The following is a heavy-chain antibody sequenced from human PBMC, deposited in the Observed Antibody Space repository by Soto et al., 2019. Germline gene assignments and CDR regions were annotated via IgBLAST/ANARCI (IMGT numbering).Heavy chain of an antibody. CDR1: GGTFSSYA. CDR2: IIPIFGTA. V-gene: IGHV1-69*13. J-gene: IGHJ6*02. CDR3: ARLGFGELLRYYYYYGMDV. D-gene: IGHD3-10*01. Sequence: SVKVSCKASGGTFSSYAISWVRQAPGQGLEWMGGIIPIFGTANYAQKFQGRVTITADESTSTAYMELSSLRSEDTAVYYCARLGFGELLRYYYYYGMDVWGQGTTVTVSS.